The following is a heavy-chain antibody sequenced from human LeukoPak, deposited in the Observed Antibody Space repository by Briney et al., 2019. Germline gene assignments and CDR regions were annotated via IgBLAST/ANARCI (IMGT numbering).Heavy chain of an antibody. D-gene: IGHD2-15*01. J-gene: IGHJ4*02. CDR2: IYYSGST. V-gene: IGHV4-59*01. CDR1: GGSISSYY. CDR3: ARGYCSGGSCYSRVFDC. Sequence: TSETLSLTCTVSGGSISSYYWSWIRQPPGKGLEWIGYIYYSGSTNYNPSLKSRVTISVDTSKNQFSLKLSSVTAADTAVYYCARGYCSGGSCYSRVFDCWGQGTLVTVSS.